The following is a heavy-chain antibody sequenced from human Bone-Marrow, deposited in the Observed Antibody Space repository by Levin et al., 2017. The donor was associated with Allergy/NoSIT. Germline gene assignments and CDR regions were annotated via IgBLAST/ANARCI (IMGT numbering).Heavy chain of an antibody. D-gene: IGHD6-6*01. Sequence: GGSLRLSCAASGFTFDDYAMHWVRQVPGKGLEWVSSINWKGNSMDYADSVKGRFVISRDNARNSLYLQMNSLRPEDTAFYFCAKDSRSSSSMDYYYYSGMDVWGQGATVTVSS. V-gene: IGHV3-9*01. CDR3: AKDSRSSSSMDYYYYSGMDV. J-gene: IGHJ6*02. CDR2: INWKGNSM. CDR1: GFTFDDYA.